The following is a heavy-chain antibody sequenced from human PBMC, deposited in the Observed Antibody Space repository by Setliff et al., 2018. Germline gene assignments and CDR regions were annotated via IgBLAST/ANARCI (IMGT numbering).Heavy chain of an antibody. CDR1: GGSISSGDYY. V-gene: IGHV4-30-4*08. CDR3: ASIAARYYYGMDV. Sequence: PSETLSLTCTVSGGSISSGDYYWSWIRQPPGKGLEWIGYIYYSGSTYYNPSLKSRVTISVDTSKNQFSLKLSSVTAADTAVYYCASIAARYYYGMDVWGQGTTVTVSS. J-gene: IGHJ6*02. D-gene: IGHD6-6*01. CDR2: IYYSGST.